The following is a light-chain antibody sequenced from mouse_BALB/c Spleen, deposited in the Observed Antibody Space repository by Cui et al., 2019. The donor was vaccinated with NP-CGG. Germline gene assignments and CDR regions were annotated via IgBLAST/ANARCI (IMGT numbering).Light chain of an antibody. V-gene: IGLV1*01. Sequence: QAVVTQESALTTSPGGTVTLTSRSSTGAVTTSNYANWVQEKPDHLFTGLIGGTNNRPPGVPARFSGYLIGDKAALTITGAQTEDEAIYFCALWYSNHWVFGGGTKLTVL. CDR2: GTN. J-gene: IGLJ1*01. CDR3: ALWYSNHWV. CDR1: TGAVTTSNY.